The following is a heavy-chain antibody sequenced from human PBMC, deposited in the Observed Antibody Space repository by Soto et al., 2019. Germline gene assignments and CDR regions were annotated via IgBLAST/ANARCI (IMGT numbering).Heavy chain of an antibody. CDR2: ISYDGSSK. CDR3: ARWGCSGTNCNLNQRSYDL. Sequence: PGGSLRLSCAASGFTFSSYAMHWVRQAPGKGLEWVAVISYDGSSKYYADSVKGRFTISRDTSKNTLYLQMNNLRAEDTAVYYCARWGCSGTNCNLNQRSYDLWGQGTLVTVSS. D-gene: IGHD2-15*01. V-gene: IGHV3-30-3*01. CDR1: GFTFSSYA. J-gene: IGHJ4*02.